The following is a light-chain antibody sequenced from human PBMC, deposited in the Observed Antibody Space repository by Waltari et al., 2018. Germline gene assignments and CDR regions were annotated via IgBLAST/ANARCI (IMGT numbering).Light chain of an antibody. V-gene: IGLV3-25*03. CDR3: QSADSSGTNVV. J-gene: IGLJ2*01. CDR1: ALPKQH. Sequence: SYELTQPPSVSVSPGQTARITCSGDALPKQHAYWYQQKPGQAPVLVIYKDSERPSGIPGLFSGSSSGTTVTLTISGVQAEDEADYYCQSADSSGTNVVFGGGTKLTVL. CDR2: KDS.